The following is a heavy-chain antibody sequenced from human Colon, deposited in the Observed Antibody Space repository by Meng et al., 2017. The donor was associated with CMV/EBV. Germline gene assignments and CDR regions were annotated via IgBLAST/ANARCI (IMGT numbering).Heavy chain of an antibody. J-gene: IGHJ4*02. Sequence: GSLRLSCAVSGFSISSAYFWGWIRQSPGKGLEWIGSIYGSGKTYYNPSLKSRVSISVDTSNNEFSLTLSSATAADTAVYYCVRDRGYNYGNFASWGQGTLVTVSS. CDR1: GFSISSAYF. CDR2: IYGSGKT. D-gene: IGHD5-18*01. V-gene: IGHV4-38-2*02. CDR3: VRDRGYNYGNFAS.